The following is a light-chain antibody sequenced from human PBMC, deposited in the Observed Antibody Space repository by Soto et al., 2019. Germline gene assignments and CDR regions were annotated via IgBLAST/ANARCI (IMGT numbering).Light chain of an antibody. V-gene: IGKV1-12*01. Sequence: DIQMTQSPSSVSASVGDRVTITCRASQDINIALAWFQQKPGEAPRLLIYTASSLHSGVPSRFSGSGSGTDFPLTISSLQPEDFATYYCQQGNSFPLTFGGGTKVEIK. CDR2: TAS. J-gene: IGKJ4*01. CDR1: QDINIA. CDR3: QQGNSFPLT.